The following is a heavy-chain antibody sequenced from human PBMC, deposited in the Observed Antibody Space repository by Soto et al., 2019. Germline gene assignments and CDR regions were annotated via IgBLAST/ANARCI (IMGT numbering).Heavy chain of an antibody. V-gene: IGHV5-10-1*01. J-gene: IGHJ5*01. CDR1: GSSVAADW. D-gene: IGHD3-16*01. CDR2: IDPSDSQT. Sequence: AEAMKRSDERSGSSVAADWITRVRQKPGKGLEWMGRIDPSDSQTYYSPSFRGHVTISVTKSITTVFLQWSSLRASDTAMYYCARLIFVAYSGANVRDS. CDR3: ARLIFVAYSGANVRDS.